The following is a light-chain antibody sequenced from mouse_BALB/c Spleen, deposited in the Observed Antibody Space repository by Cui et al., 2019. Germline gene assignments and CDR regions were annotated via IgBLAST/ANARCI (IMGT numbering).Light chain of an antibody. CDR2: WAS. J-gene: IGKJ4*01. CDR1: QDVSTA. Sequence: IVMTQSHKFMSPSVRDRVSITCKASQDVSTAVAWYQQKPGQSPKLLIYWASTRHTGVPDRFTGSGSGTDYTLTISSVQAEDLALYYCQQHYSTPFTFGSGTKLEIK. CDR3: QQHYSTPFT. V-gene: IGKV6-25*01.